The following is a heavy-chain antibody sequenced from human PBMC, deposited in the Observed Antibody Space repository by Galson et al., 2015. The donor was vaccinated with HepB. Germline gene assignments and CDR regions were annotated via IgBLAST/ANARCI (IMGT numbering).Heavy chain of an antibody. CDR2: IDPSNAYT. Sequence: QSGAEVKKPGESLRISCKGSGYSFTKSWITWVRQVPGKGLEWMGRIDPSNAYTNYSPSFQGHVTIQIERSTSTAYPQWRSLKASDTAVYFCARHSDSSGYPYFDYWGQGTLVTVSS. CDR1: GYSFTKSW. D-gene: IGHD3-22*01. CDR3: ARHSDSSGYPYFDY. V-gene: IGHV5-10-1*01. J-gene: IGHJ4*02.